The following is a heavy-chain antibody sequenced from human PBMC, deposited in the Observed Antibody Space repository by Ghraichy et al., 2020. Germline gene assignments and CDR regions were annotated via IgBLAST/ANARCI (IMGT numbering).Heavy chain of an antibody. V-gene: IGHV3-21*01. J-gene: IGHJ6*02. Sequence: GGSLRLSCAASGFTFSSYSMNWVRQAPGKGLEWVSSISSSSSYIYYADSVKGRFTISRDNAKKSLYLQMHSLRAEDTAVYYCASDLDWENGMDVWGQGTTVTVS. CDR2: ISSSSSYI. D-gene: IGHD3/OR15-3a*01. CDR3: ASDLDWENGMDV. CDR1: GFTFSSYS.